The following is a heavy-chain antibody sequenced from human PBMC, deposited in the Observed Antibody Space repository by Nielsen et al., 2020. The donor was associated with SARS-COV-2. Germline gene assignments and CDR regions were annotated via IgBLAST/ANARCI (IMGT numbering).Heavy chain of an antibody. J-gene: IGHJ4*02. V-gene: IGHV1-18*01. CDR2: ISAYNGNT. Sequence: ASVKVSCQASGYTFTSYGISWVRQAPGQGLEWMGWISAYNGNTNYAQKLQGRVTITTDTSTSTAYMELRSLRSDDTAVYYCSRAQVELPADFDYWGQGTLVTVTS. CDR3: SRAQVELPADFDY. D-gene: IGHD1-1*01. CDR1: GYTFTSYG.